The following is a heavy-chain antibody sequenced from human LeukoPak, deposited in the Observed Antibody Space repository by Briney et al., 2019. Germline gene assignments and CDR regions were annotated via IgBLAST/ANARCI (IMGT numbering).Heavy chain of an antibody. Sequence: SETLSLTCSVSGDSISTYYWSWIRQPAGKGLEWIGHIYTSGTTNYNPSLKSRVTMSVDTSKNQFSLKLNSVTAADTAVYYCARLYSSSSHFDYWGQGTLVTVSS. V-gene: IGHV4-4*07. D-gene: IGHD6-6*01. CDR2: IYTSGTT. CDR1: GDSISTYY. CDR3: ARLYSSSSHFDY. J-gene: IGHJ4*02.